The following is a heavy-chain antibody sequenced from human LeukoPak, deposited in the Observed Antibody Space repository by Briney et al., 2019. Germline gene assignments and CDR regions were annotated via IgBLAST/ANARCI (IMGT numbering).Heavy chain of an antibody. D-gene: IGHD3-3*01. CDR1: GNTSTSYD. V-gene: IGHV1-8*01. CDR2: TNPNSGNT. J-gene: IGHJ3*02. CDR3: ARSSLEWHDAFDI. Sequence: ASVKVSCKASGNTSTSYDINWVRQATGQGLEWMGWTNPNSGNTGYAQKFQGRVTMTRNTSISTAYMELSSLRSEDTAVYYCARSSLEWHDAFDIWGQGTMVTVSS.